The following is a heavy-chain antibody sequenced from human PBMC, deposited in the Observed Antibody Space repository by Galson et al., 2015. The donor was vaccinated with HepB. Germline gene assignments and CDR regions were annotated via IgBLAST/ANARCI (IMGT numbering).Heavy chain of an antibody. D-gene: IGHD3-3*01. V-gene: IGHV3-15*04. J-gene: IGHJ4*02. CDR2: IVTKTDGGTT. CDR1: GFTFSNAW. CDR3: TIRYLYRSLVH. Sequence: LRLSCAASGFTFSNAWMSWVRQAPGKGLEWVGHIVTKTDGGTTDYAAPVNDRFIISRADSKNTLYLHMSSLKTEDSAVYYCTIRYLYRSLVHWGQGTLATVSS.